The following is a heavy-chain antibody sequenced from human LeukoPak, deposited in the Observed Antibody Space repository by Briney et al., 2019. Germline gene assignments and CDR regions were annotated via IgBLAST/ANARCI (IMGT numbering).Heavy chain of an antibody. J-gene: IGHJ4*02. CDR3: AKAPAGIRRPLEY. CDR2: ISGSGGST. CDR1: GFTFSSYA. V-gene: IGHV3-23*01. Sequence: PGGSLRPSCAASGFTFSSYAMSWVRQAPGKGLEWVSAISGSGGSTYYADSVKGRFTTSRDNSKNTLYLEMNSLRVEGTAIYYCAKAPAGIRRPLEYWGQGSLVTVSS. D-gene: IGHD2-2*02.